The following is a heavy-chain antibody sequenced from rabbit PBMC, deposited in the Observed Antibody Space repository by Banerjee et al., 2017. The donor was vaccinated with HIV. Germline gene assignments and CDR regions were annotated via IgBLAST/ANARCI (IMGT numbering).Heavy chain of an antibody. CDR3: ARGGTGYGYGFADL. Sequence: QEQLVESGGGLVQPEGSLTLTCTASGFSFSNSYHMCRVRQAPGKGLEWIACIDTGSGSTWYASWAKGRFTISKTSSTVDLKMTSLTAADTATYFCARGGTGYGYGFADLWGPGTLVTVS. CDR1: GFSFSNSYH. V-gene: IGHV1S45*01. D-gene: IGHD6-1*01. J-gene: IGHJ4*01. CDR2: IDTGSGST.